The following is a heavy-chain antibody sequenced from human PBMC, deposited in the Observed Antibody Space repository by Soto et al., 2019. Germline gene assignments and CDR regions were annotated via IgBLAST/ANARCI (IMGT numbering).Heavy chain of an antibody. J-gene: IGHJ3*02. CDR3: ARADCSGGSCSDAFDI. D-gene: IGHD2-15*01. Sequence: SETLSLTCAVSGGSISSSNWWSWVRQPPGKGLEWIGEIYHSGSTNYNPSLKSRVTISVDKSKNQFSLKLSSVTAADTAVYYCARADCSGGSCSDAFDIWGQGTMVTVSS. CDR2: IYHSGST. V-gene: IGHV4-4*02. CDR1: GGSISSSNW.